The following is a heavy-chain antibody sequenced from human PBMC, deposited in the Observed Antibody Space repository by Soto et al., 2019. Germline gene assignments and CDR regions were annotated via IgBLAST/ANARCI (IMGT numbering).Heavy chain of an antibody. CDR2: IYYIGDT. D-gene: IGHD3-9*01. CDR3: ASLTKDLDS. Sequence: QVQLQESGPGLVKPSQTLSLTCTVSGGSISTAYYYWSWIRQHPGKGLEWIGYIYYIGDTNYNPSLKSRVSMSVDTSKNQFSLRLNSVTAADTAVYYCASLTKDLDSWGPEPWSPSRQ. J-gene: IGHJ5*01. V-gene: IGHV4-31*03. CDR1: GGSISTAYYY.